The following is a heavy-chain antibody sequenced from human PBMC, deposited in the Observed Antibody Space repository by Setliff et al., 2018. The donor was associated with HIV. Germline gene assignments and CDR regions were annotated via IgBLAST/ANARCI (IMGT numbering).Heavy chain of an antibody. V-gene: IGHV4-4*07. CDR1: GGAMNHNY. CDR2: IYIRGT. CDR3: ARGSWGSWRFDY. D-gene: IGHD6-13*01. J-gene: IGHJ4*02. Sequence: LTCTVSGGAMNHNYWSWIRQPAGKGLEWIGRIYIRGTNYNPSLKTRLTMSLDTSSNQFSLNLNSVTAADTAVYYCARGSWGSWRFDYWGQGTLVTVSS.